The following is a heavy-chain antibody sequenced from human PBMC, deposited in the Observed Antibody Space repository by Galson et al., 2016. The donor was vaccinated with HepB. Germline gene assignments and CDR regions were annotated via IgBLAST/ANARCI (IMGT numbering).Heavy chain of an antibody. CDR2: IGWNSGNI. D-gene: IGHD2-2*01. Sequence: SLRLSCAASGFTFKDYAMHWVRQAPGKGLEWVSGIGWNSGNISYADSVKGRFTVSRDNAKKSLYLQMDSLRAEDTALYYCAKGQTSTRYGMDVWGKGTTVTVSS. CDR1: GFTFKDYA. CDR3: AKGQTSTRYGMDV. V-gene: IGHV3-9*01. J-gene: IGHJ6*04.